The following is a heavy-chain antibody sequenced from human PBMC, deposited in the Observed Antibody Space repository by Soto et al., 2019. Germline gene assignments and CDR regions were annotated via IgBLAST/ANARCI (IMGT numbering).Heavy chain of an antibody. V-gene: IGHV3-23*01. Sequence: GGSLRLSCVASEFTFSNYAMTWVRQAPGKGLEWVPSISGSGSITYYAESVKGRFAISRDNSKNTLFLQMNSLRAEDTGIYYCAKAEKISAVAGYLDNWGQGTLVSVSS. CDR1: EFTFSNYA. J-gene: IGHJ4*02. CDR2: ISGSGSIT. D-gene: IGHD6-19*01. CDR3: AKAEKISAVAGYLDN.